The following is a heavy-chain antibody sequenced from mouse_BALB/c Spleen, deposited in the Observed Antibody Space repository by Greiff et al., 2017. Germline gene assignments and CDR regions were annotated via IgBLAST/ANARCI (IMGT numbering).Heavy chain of an antibody. CDR1: GFTFSDFY. V-gene: IGHV7-1*02. Sequence: EVNVVESGGGLVQPGGSLRLSCATSGFTFSDFYMEWVRQPPGKRLEWIAASRNKANDYTTEYSASVKGRFIVSRDTSQSILYLQMNALRAEDTAIYYCARDADYGGYFDVWGAGTTVTVSS. CDR2: SRNKANDYTT. D-gene: IGHD1-1*01. J-gene: IGHJ1*01. CDR3: ARDADYGGYFDV.